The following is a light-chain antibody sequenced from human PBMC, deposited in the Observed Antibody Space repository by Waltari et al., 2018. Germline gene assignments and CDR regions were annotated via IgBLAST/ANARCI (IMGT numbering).Light chain of an antibody. CDR3: NSYRNINTYV. Sequence: QSALTQPAFVCGSPGQSITTLCIGTNSDVGGYNYVSWYQQHPGKAPKLMIYDVTKRPSGVSNRFSGSKSGNTASLTISGLQAEDEADYYCNSYRNINTYVFGTGTKVTVL. CDR1: NSDVGGYNY. CDR2: DVT. J-gene: IGLJ1*01. V-gene: IGLV2-14*01.